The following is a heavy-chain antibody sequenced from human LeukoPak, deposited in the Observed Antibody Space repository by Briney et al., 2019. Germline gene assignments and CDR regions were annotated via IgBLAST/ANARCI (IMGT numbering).Heavy chain of an antibody. Sequence: SQTLSLTCTVSGGSVSGGSHYWSWIRQPAGRGLEWIGRIYTSGSTSYNPSLQSRATISLDTSKDQFSLRLTSVTAADTAVYYCARAHQDIVVVVAARTGYNWFDPWGQGTLVTVSS. CDR2: IYTSGST. CDR1: GGSVSGGSHY. V-gene: IGHV4-61*02. CDR3: ARAHQDIVVVVAARTGYNWFDP. J-gene: IGHJ5*02. D-gene: IGHD2-15*01.